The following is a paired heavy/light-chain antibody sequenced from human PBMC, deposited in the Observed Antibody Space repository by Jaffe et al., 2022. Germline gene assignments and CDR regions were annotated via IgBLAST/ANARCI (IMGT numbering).Light chain of an antibody. CDR3: QQYNSIEYT. V-gene: IGKV1-5*03. CDR2: KAS. CDR1: QSISSW. J-gene: IGKJ2*01. Sequence: DIQMTQSPSTLSASVGDRVTITCRASQSISSWLAWYQQKPGKAPKLLIYKASSLESGVPSRFSGSGSGTEFTLTISSLQPDDFATYYCQQYNSIEYTFGQGTKLEIK.
Heavy chain of an antibody. CDR3: AKEGDSSGWYAGDAFDI. V-gene: IGHV3-30*02. CDR2: IRYDGSNK. Sequence: QVQLVESGGGVVQPGGSLRLSCAASGFTFSSYGMHWVRQAPGKGLEWVAFIRYDGSNKYYADSVKGRFTISRDNSKNTLYLQMNSLRAEDTAVYYCAKEGDSSGWYAGDAFDIWGQGTMVTVSS. J-gene: IGHJ3*02. CDR1: GFTFSSYG. D-gene: IGHD6-19*01.